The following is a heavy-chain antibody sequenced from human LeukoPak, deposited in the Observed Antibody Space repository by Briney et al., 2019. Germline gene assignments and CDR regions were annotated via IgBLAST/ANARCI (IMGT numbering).Heavy chain of an antibody. V-gene: IGHV5-51*01. CDR3: ARPKYSSSLAFDY. D-gene: IGHD6-6*01. CDR1: GYSFTSYW. Sequence: TGESLKISCKGSGYSFTSYWIGWVRQMPGKGLEWMGVIYLGDSETKYSPSFQGQVSFSADKSISTAYLQWDSLKTSDTAIYYCARPKYSSSLAFDYWGQGTPVTVSS. J-gene: IGHJ4*02. CDR2: IYLGDSET.